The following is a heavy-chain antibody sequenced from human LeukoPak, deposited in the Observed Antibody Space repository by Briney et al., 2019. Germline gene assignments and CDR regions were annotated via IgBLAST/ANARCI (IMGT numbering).Heavy chain of an antibody. J-gene: IGHJ4*02. CDR1: GFTFSSYS. Sequence: PGGSLRLSCAASGFTFSSYSMNWVRQAPGKGLEWVSYISSSSSTIYHADSVKGRFTISRDNAKNSLYLQMNSLRAEDTAVYYCASASGSYAASYDYWGQGTLVTVSS. CDR2: ISSSSSTI. D-gene: IGHD1-26*01. V-gene: IGHV3-48*01. CDR3: ASASGSYAASYDY.